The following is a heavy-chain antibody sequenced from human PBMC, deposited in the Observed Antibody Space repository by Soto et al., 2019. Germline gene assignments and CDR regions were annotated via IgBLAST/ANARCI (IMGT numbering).Heavy chain of an antibody. CDR3: ARERVPDI. Sequence: SCKVSGYTLTELSMHWVRQAPGKGLEWVSSISSSSSYIYYADSVKGRFTIPRDNAKNSLYLQMNSLRAEDTAVYYCARERVPDIWGQGTMVTVSS. V-gene: IGHV3-21*01. J-gene: IGHJ3*02. CDR1: GYTLTELS. CDR2: ISSSSSYI.